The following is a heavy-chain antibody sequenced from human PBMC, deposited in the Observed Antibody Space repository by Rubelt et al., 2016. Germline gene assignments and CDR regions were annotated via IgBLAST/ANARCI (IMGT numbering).Heavy chain of an antibody. J-gene: IGHJ4*02. D-gene: IGHD3-22*01. CDR2: INHSGST. CDR3: ARGKEGLGVTMMDY. Sequence: QVQLQQWGAGLLKPSETLSLTCAVYGGSFSGYYWSWIRQPPGKGLEWIGEINHSGSTNYNPSSKGRVTISVDTSKNQFSRKLSSVTAADTAVYYCARGKEGLGVTMMDYWGQGTLVTVSS. V-gene: IGHV4-34*01. CDR1: GGSFSGYY.